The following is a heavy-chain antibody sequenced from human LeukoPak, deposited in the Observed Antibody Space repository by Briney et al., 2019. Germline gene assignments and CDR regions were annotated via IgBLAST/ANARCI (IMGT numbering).Heavy chain of an antibody. D-gene: IGHD6-19*01. V-gene: IGHV4-30-4*01. CDR2: IYYSGST. J-gene: IGHJ4*02. CDR1: GGSISSGDYY. CDR3: ARGGSIAVAVVDY. Sequence: PSETLSLTCTVSGGSISSGDYYWSWIRQPPGKGLEWIGYIYYSGSTYYNPSLKSRVTISVDTSKNQFSLKLSSVTAADTAVYYCARGGSIAVAVVDYWGQGTLVTVSS.